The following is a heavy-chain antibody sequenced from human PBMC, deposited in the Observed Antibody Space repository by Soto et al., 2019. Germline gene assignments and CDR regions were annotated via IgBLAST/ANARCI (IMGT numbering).Heavy chain of an antibody. Sequence: GEALKISCKASGYSFRTYCMGWVGQMPGKGLEWMGIIYPGDSDTRYSPSFRGQVTISADKSISTVYLQWSSLKAADSAMFYCARKDIAGNSVDFWGQGTLVTVSS. V-gene: IGHV5-51*03. D-gene: IGHD6-13*01. CDR3: ARKDIAGNSVDF. CDR1: GYSFRTYC. CDR2: IYPGDSDT. J-gene: IGHJ4*02.